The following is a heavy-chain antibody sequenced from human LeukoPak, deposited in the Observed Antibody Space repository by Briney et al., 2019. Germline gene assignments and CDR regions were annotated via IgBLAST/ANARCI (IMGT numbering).Heavy chain of an antibody. CDR1: GFTFSSYA. CDR2: ISYDGSNK. V-gene: IGHV3-30-3*01. Sequence: GGSLRLSCAASGFTFSSYAMHWVRQAPGKGLEWVAVISYDGSNKYYADSVKGRFTISRDNAKNSLYLQMNSLRAEDTAVYYCARDYYYDSSGYPDYWGQGTLVTVSS. D-gene: IGHD3-22*01. CDR3: ARDYYYDSSGYPDY. J-gene: IGHJ4*02.